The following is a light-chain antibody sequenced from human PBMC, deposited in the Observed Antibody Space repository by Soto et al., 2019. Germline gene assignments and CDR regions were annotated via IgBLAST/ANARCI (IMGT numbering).Light chain of an antibody. CDR3: SAYAVSSTLYV. Sequence: QSALTQPPSASGSPGQSVTISCTGTSSDVGGYDYVSWYQQHPGKAPKLVIYEVTKRPSGVPDRFSGSKSGNTASLTVSGLQAEDEADYYCSAYAVSSTLYVFGTGTKVTV. CDR2: EVT. J-gene: IGLJ1*01. CDR1: SSDVGGYDY. V-gene: IGLV2-8*01.